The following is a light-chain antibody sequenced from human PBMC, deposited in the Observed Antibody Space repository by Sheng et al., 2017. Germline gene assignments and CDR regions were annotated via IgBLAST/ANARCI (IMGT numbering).Light chain of an antibody. CDR1: QSVSTY. CDR3: HRYGSPWT. V-gene: IGKV3-15*01. Sequence: EIVMTQSPGTLSVSPGERATLSCRASQSVSTYLAWYQQKPGQAPRLLIYGASTRATGIPARFSGSGSGTDFTLTISSLQSEDFAVYYCHRYGSPWTFGQGTKVEI. J-gene: IGKJ1*01. CDR2: GAS.